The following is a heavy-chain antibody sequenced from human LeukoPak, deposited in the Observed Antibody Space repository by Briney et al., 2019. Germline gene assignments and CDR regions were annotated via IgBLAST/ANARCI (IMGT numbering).Heavy chain of an antibody. CDR3: ARGKAVAPYYYYMDV. CDR1: GGSISSYY. J-gene: IGHJ6*03. CDR2: IYYSGST. Sequence: PSETLSLTCTVSGGSISSYYWSWIRQPPGKGLEWIGYIYYSGSTNYNPSLKSRVTISVDTSKNQFSLKLSSVTAADTAVYYCARGKAVAPYYYYMDVWGKGTTVTVSS. V-gene: IGHV4-59*01. D-gene: IGHD6-19*01.